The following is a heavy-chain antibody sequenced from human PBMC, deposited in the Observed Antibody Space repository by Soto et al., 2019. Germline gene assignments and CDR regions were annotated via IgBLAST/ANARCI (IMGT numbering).Heavy chain of an antibody. Sequence: SVKVSCKASGGTFSSYAISWVRQAPGQGLEWMGGIIPIFGTANYAQKFQGRVTITADESTSTAYMELSSLRSEDTAVYYCARDRRATITYYYYGMDVWGQGTTVTVSS. CDR3: ARDRRATITYYYYGMDV. J-gene: IGHJ6*02. V-gene: IGHV1-69*13. CDR1: GGTFSSYA. D-gene: IGHD5-12*01. CDR2: IIPIFGTA.